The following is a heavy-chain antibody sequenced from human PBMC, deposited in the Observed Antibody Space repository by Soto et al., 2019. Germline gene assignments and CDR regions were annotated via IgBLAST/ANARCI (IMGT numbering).Heavy chain of an antibody. D-gene: IGHD3-22*01. CDR2: ISAYNGNT. J-gene: IGHJ1*01. CDR3: ARVYNYYDSSGYYY. V-gene: IGHV1-18*04. Sequence: XAVKVSCKACGYTLPRYGISWVRQAPGQGLEWMGWISAYNGNTNYARKLQGRVTMTTDTSTSTAYMELRSLRSDDTAVYYCARVYNYYDSSGYYYWGQGTLVTVSS. CDR1: GYTLPRYG.